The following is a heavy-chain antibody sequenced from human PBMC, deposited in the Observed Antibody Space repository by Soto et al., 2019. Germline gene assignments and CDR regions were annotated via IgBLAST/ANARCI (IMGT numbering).Heavy chain of an antibody. V-gene: IGHV1-46*01. CDR1: GYTFTSYY. Sequence: QVQLVQSGAEVKKPGASVKVSCKASGYTFTSYYMHWVRQAPGQGLEWMGVINPSGGSTKSAQKFQGRYTMTRDTSTSTVYMELSSLRSEDTAMYYCARDYGGGMYYFDYWGQGTLVTVSS. J-gene: IGHJ4*02. CDR3: ARDYGGGMYYFDY. D-gene: IGHD3-16*01. CDR2: INPSGGST.